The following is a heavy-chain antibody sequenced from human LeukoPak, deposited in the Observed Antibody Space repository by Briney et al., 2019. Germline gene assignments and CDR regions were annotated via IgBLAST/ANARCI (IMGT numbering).Heavy chain of an antibody. V-gene: IGHV4-31*03. Sequence: SQTLSLTCTVSGGSISSGGYYWSWIRQHPGKGLEWIGYIYYSGSTYYNPSLKSRVTISVDTSKNQFSLKLSSVTAADTAVYYCARSGRGYYDSSGYYWRYFDYWGQGTLVTVSS. CDR3: ARSGRGYYDSSGYYWRYFDY. CDR2: IYYSGST. J-gene: IGHJ4*02. D-gene: IGHD3-22*01. CDR1: GGSISSGGYY.